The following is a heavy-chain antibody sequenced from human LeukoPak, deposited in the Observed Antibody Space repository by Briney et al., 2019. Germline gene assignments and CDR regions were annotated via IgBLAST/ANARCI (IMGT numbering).Heavy chain of an antibody. D-gene: IGHD3-22*01. V-gene: IGHV1-18*01. CDR2: ISAYNGNT. CDR3: AREVPYDSSRYYQPFDY. J-gene: IGHJ4*02. CDR1: GYTFTSYG. Sequence: WASVKVSCKASGYTFTSYGINWVRQAPGQGLEWMGWISAYNGNTNYAQKLQGRVTMTTDTSTSTAYMELRSLRSDDTAVYYCAREVPYDSSRYYQPFDYWGQGTLVTVSS.